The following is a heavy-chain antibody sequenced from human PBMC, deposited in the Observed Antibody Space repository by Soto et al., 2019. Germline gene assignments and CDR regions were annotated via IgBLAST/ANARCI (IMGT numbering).Heavy chain of an antibody. J-gene: IGHJ5*02. V-gene: IGHV1-69*13. CDR3: ARDPSTINKLIGVWFDP. Sequence: SVKVACKASGDTFGRFTINWVRQAPGQGLEWMGGIKPISDITNYAQRFQGRVTFTADASTSTVYLELSSLRSEDTAMYYCARDPSTINKLIGVWFDPWGQGTLVTVSS. CDR2: IKPISDIT. CDR1: GDTFGRFT. D-gene: IGHD4-4*01.